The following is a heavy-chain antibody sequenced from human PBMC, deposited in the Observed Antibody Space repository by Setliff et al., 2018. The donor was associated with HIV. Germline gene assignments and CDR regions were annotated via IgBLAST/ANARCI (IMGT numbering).Heavy chain of an antibody. V-gene: IGHV3-30*02. CDR2: LRPDGIYK. CDR1: GFTLDTYG. CDR3: AKDTPQGAAIDL. D-gene: IGHD3-16*01. Sequence: GSLRLSCAASGFTLDTYGVHWVRQAPGKGLDWLAFLRPDGIYKYYADSVQGRFTISRDNSKNTLYLQINSLRPDDTAIYYCAKDTPQGAAIDLWGQGTRVTV. J-gene: IGHJ4*02.